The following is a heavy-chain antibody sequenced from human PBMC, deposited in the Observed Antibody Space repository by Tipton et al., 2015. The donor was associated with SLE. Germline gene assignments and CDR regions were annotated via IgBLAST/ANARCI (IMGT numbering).Heavy chain of an antibody. CDR1: GGSISTYY. CDR3: ARGYYESNGYYSFDY. J-gene: IGHJ4*02. CDR2: INHSGST. D-gene: IGHD3-22*01. V-gene: IGHV4-34*09. Sequence: LRLSCTVSGGSISTYYWSWIRQPPKQGLEWIGEINHSGSTNYNPSLRSRLTISLDRSNNQFSLKVNSMTAADTAVYHCARGYYESNGYYSFDYWGLGALVTVSS.